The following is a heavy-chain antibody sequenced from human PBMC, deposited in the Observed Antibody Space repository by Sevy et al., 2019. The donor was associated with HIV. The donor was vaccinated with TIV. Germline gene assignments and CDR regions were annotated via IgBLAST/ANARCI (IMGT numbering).Heavy chain of an antibody. CDR2: ISDSSSPR. Sequence: GGSLRLSCAASGFIFSSYSMNWVRQAPGKWLEWISYISDSSSPRYYADSVKGRFTISRDNVKNSLYLQMNSLTAEDTAVYYCARGLGALPGYYYAMDVWGQGTTVTVSS. D-gene: IGHD6-6*01. CDR1: GFIFSSYS. V-gene: IGHV3-48*01. J-gene: IGHJ6*02. CDR3: ARGLGALPGYYYAMDV.